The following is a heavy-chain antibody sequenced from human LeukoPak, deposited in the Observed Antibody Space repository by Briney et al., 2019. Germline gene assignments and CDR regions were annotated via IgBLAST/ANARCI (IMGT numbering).Heavy chain of an antibody. D-gene: IGHD2-2*01. V-gene: IGHV4-34*01. CDR2: INHSGST. Sequence: SETLSLTCAVYGGSFSGYYWSWTRQPPGKGLEWIGEINHSGSTNYNPSLKSRVTISVDTSKNQFSLKLSSVTAADTAVYYCARGPLYCSSTSCFPAAFDYWGQGTLVTVSS. CDR3: ARGPLYCSSTSCFPAAFDY. CDR1: GGSFSGYY. J-gene: IGHJ4*02.